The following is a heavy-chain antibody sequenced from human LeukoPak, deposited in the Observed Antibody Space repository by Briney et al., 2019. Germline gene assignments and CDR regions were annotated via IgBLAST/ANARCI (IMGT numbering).Heavy chain of an antibody. CDR3: ARGDDYGDSGLDY. J-gene: IGHJ4*02. D-gene: IGHD4-17*01. CDR2: INPNSGGT. Sequence: GASVKVSCKASGYTFTGYYMHWVRQAPGQGLEWMGRINPNSGGTNYAQKFQGGVTMTRDTSISTAYMELSRLRSDDTAVYYCARGDDYGDSGLDYWGQGTLVTVSS. V-gene: IGHV1-2*06. CDR1: GYTFTGYY.